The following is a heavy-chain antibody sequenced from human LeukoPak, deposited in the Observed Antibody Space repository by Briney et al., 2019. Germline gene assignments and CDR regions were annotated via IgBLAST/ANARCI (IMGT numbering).Heavy chain of an antibody. D-gene: IGHD4-17*01. CDR2: ISTSSRTI. Sequence: GGSLRLSCAASGFTFSTYEMNWVRQAPGKGLEWVSYISTSSRTIYYADSVKGRFTITRDNAKNSLYLQMNSLRAEDTAVYYCARESPDYGDYFVGPFDPWGQGTLVTVSS. J-gene: IGHJ5*02. CDR3: ARESPDYGDYFVGPFDP. V-gene: IGHV3-48*03. CDR1: GFTFSTYE.